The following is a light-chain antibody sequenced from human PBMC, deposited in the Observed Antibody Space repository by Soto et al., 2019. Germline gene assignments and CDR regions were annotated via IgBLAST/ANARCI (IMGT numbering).Light chain of an antibody. Sequence: PGERITLSCRASQRVSSSYLTWYQQKPGQAPRLLVYGASARATSIPARFSGSGSGTDFTLTISSLQPEDFAVYYCQQDYNLPPLTFGGGTKVEIK. CDR1: QRVSSSY. CDR3: QQDYNLPPLT. J-gene: IGKJ4*01. V-gene: IGKV3D-7*01. CDR2: GAS.